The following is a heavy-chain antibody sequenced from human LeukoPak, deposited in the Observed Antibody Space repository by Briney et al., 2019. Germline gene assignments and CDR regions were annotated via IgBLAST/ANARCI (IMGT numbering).Heavy chain of an antibody. CDR1: GFTFNIYW. D-gene: IGHD2-2*01. V-gene: IGHV3-7*01. CDR3: APHCSSASCPDY. J-gene: IGHJ4*02. CDR2: INQDGSEK. Sequence: QSGGSLRLSCAASGFTFNIYWMSRVRQTPGKGLEWVANINQDGSEKYYVDSVKGRFTISRDNARNSLYLQMNSLRTEDTSVYYCAPHCSSASCPDYWGQGTLVTVSS.